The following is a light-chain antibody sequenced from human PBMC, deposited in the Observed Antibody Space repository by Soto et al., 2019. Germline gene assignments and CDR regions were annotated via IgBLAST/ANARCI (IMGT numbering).Light chain of an antibody. CDR1: KSDIGVYDF. CDR3: KSYAGSNTYV. V-gene: IGLV2-8*01. CDR2: EVV. J-gene: IGLJ1*01. Sequence: SALTQPPSASGSPRQSVTISCTGTKSDIGVYDFVSWYQHHPGKAPRLIIYEVVQRPSGVPDRFSGSKSGNTASLTVSGLQAADEADYFCKSYAGSNTYVFGSGTKVTVL.